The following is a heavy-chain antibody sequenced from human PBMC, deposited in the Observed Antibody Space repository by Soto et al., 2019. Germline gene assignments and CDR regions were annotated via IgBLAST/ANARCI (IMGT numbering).Heavy chain of an antibody. CDR2: IIPIFGTA. V-gene: IGHV1-69*12. D-gene: IGHD3-22*01. CDR3: ASHYDSSSYYYYYGMDV. Sequence: QVQLVQSGAEVKKPGSSVKVSCKASGGTFSSYAISWVRQAPGQGLEWMGGIIPIFGTADYAQKFQGRVMITADESTSTAYMELSSLRSEDTAVYYCASHYDSSSYYYYYGMDVWGQGTTVTVSS. CDR1: GGTFSSYA. J-gene: IGHJ6*02.